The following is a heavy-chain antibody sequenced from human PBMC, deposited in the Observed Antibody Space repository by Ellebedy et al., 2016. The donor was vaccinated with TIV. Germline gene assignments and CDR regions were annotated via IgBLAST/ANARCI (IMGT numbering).Heavy chain of an antibody. D-gene: IGHD3-22*01. CDR1: GFSFSNFA. V-gene: IGHV3-23*01. J-gene: IGHJ4*02. CDR3: AKLDSSGYYYGRFDY. CDR2: ISASGIST. Sequence: GESLKISCGASGFSFSNFAMTWVRQAPGKGLEWVSSISASGISTDYADSVRGRVTISRDNSRNTLYLQMDSLRAGDTAVYYCAKLDSSGYYYGRFDYWGQGTLVTVSS.